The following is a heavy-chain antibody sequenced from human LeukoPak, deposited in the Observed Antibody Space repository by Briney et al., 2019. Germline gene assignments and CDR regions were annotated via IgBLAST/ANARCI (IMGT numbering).Heavy chain of an antibody. CDR1: GFTFSSYS. CDR3: ATDYGHDAFDI. V-gene: IGHV3-21*01. J-gene: IGHJ3*02. Sequence: GGSLRLSCAASGFTFSSYSMNWVRQAPGKGLEWVSSISSSSSYIYYADSVKSRFTISRDNAKNSLYLQMNSLRAEDTAVYYCATDYGHDAFDIWGQGTMVTVSS. CDR2: ISSSSSYI. D-gene: IGHD3-16*01.